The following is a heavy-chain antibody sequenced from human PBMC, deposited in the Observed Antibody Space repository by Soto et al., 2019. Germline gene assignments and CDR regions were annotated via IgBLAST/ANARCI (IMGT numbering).Heavy chain of an antibody. V-gene: IGHV3-48*02. Sequence: EVQLVESGGGLVQPGGSLRLSCAASGFIFSNYGMHWVRQAPGTWLEWISYVGASATSRYYADSVKGRFTISRDNAKNSLYLQMTSLRDDDTAVYYCAGALLLGGSSGWGFNYWGQGSLVTVSS. CDR3: AGALLLGGSSGWGFNY. J-gene: IGHJ4*02. D-gene: IGHD3-22*01. CDR2: VGASATSR. CDR1: GFIFSNYG.